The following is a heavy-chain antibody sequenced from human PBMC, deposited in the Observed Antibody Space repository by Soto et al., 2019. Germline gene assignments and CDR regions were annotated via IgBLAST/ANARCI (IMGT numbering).Heavy chain of an antibody. CDR1: GFIFRTFG. CDR3: AKDRLWFGRQTEDH. Sequence: EVPLLESGGVLVQPGGSLRLSCAASGFIFRTFGMSWVRQAPGKGLEWVSSISDGGGRTYYADSVRGRFTISRDNSKYTVYLQMNSLGAEDTAIYYCAKDRLWFGRQTEDHWGQGILVTVSS. V-gene: IGHV3-23*01. D-gene: IGHD3-10*01. CDR2: ISDGGGRT. J-gene: IGHJ4*02.